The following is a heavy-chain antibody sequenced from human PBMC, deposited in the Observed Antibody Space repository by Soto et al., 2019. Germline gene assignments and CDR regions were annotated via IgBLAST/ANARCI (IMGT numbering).Heavy chain of an antibody. CDR3: ARVSSRMINAFDI. Sequence: SETLSLTCTVSGRSISSVNYYWSWIRQPPGKGLEWIGYIYYSGSTYYNPSLKSRVTISVDTSKNQFSLKLSSVTAADTAVYYCARVSSRMINAFDIWGQGTMVTVSS. J-gene: IGHJ3*02. D-gene: IGHD3-16*01. CDR1: GRSISSVNYY. V-gene: IGHV4-30-4*01. CDR2: IYYSGST.